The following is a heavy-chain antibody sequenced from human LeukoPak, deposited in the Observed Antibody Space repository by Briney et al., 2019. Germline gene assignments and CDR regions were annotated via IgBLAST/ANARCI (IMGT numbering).Heavy chain of an antibody. V-gene: IGHV4-31*03. Sequence: SEALSLTCTVSGGSISSGGYYWSWIRQHPGKGLEWIGYIYYSGSTYYNPSLKSRVTISVDTSKNQFSLKLSSVTAADTAVYYCARDSGRYCSSTSCHPDAFDIWGQGTMVTVSS. CDR1: GGSISSGGYY. J-gene: IGHJ3*02. CDR3: ARDSGRYCSSTSCHPDAFDI. CDR2: IYYSGST. D-gene: IGHD2-2*01.